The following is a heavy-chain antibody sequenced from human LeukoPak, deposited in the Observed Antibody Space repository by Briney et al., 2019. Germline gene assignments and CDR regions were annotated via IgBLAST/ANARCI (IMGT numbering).Heavy chain of an antibody. CDR1: GYTFTNYG. J-gene: IGHJ5*02. D-gene: IGHD3-9*01. CDR3: ARDVVLRYFDWLLSRTESNWFDP. Sequence: ASVKVSCKASGYTFTNYGISWVRQAPGQGLEWMGWISTYNGYTKYAQKLQGRITMTTDTSTSTAYMELRSLRSDDTAVYYCARDVVLRYFDWLLSRTESNWFDPWGQGTLVTVSS. V-gene: IGHV1-18*01. CDR2: ISTYNGYT.